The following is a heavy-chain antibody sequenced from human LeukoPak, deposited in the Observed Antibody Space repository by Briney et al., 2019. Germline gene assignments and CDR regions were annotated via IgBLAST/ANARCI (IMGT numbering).Heavy chain of an antibody. J-gene: IGHJ6*03. V-gene: IGHV3-74*01. CDR1: GFAFSNYW. D-gene: IGHD6-13*01. CDR3: LAGYYYYYMDV. CDR2: INTHGSST. Sequence: GGSLRLSCAASGFAFSNYWLHWVRQAPGKGLVWVARINTHGSSTNYADSVKGRFTISRDNAKNTLYLQVTSLSAEDTAVYYALAGYYYYYMDVWGKGTTVTVSS.